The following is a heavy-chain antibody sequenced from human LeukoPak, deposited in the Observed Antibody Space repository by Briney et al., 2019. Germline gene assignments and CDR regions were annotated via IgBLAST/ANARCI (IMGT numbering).Heavy chain of an antibody. CDR3: ARGDGYNYPYDY. CDR2: IGTAGDT. Sequence: GGSLRLSCAASGFTFSSYDMDWVRQATGKGLEWVSAIGTAGDTYYPGSVKGRFTISRENAKNSLYLQMNSLRAGDTAVYYCARGDGYNYPYDYWGQGTLVTVSS. J-gene: IGHJ4*02. CDR1: GFTFSSYD. V-gene: IGHV3-13*01. D-gene: IGHD5-12*01.